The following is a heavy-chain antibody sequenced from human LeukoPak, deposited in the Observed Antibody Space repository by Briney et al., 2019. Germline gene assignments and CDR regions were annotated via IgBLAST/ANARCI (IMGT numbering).Heavy chain of an antibody. CDR3: ARGTTMVRGVIITAPPGYYYGMDV. Sequence: SETLSLTCTVSGGSISSGGYYWSWIRQHPGKGLEWIGYIYYSGSTYYNPSLKSRVTISVDTSKNQFSLKLSSVTAADTAVYYCARGTTMVRGVIITAPPGYYYGMDVWGQGTTVTVSS. D-gene: IGHD3-10*01. CDR1: GGSISSGGYY. V-gene: IGHV4-31*03. J-gene: IGHJ6*02. CDR2: IYYSGST.